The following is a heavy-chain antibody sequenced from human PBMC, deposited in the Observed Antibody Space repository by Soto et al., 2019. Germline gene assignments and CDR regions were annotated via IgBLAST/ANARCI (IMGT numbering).Heavy chain of an antibody. Sequence: SETLSLTCTVSGASVSSNYWSWLRQPPGRGLEWIGYLYYIGSTDYNPSLKSRVSISIDTSKNQVSLTLTSVTAADTAVYYCARDPEGYCNGPQCYTERGAFDVWGQGTMVT. D-gene: IGHD2-15*01. CDR1: GASVSSNY. CDR3: ARDPEGYCNGPQCYTERGAFDV. J-gene: IGHJ3*01. V-gene: IGHV4-59*02. CDR2: LYYIGST.